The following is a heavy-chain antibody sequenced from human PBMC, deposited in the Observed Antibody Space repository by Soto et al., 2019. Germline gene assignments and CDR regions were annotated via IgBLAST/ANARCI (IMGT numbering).Heavy chain of an antibody. Sequence: PSETLSLTCSVSGDSISNNKWWSWVRQPPGKGLEWIGYISYSGTTSYNPSLQSRVTISVDTSKNQFSLKLSSVTAADTAVYYCARSDGRYWGQGTLVTVSS. CDR3: ARSDGRY. CDR1: GDSISNNKW. V-gene: IGHV4-4*02. CDR2: ISYSGTT. J-gene: IGHJ4*02.